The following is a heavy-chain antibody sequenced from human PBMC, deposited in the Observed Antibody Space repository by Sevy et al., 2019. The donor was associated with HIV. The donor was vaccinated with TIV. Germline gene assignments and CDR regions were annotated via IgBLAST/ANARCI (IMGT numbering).Heavy chain of an antibody. CDR1: GYTFKSYS. J-gene: IGHJ6*02. CDR2: ITSSSTTI. V-gene: IGHV3-48*02. Sequence: GSLRLSCEASGYTFKSYSLNCVRQAPGKGLEWLSFITSSSTTIYYADSVKGRFTVSRDDAKNSQHLQMDSLREEDTAVYYCARVIGSGFSYGVYYYYGMDVWGRGTTVTVSS. CDR3: ARVIGSGFSYGVYYYYGMDV. D-gene: IGHD5-18*01.